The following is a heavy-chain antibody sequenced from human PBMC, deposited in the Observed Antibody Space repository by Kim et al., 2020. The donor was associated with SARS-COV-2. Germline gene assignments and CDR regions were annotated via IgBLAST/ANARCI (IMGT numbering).Heavy chain of an antibody. D-gene: IGHD3-16*01. CDR1: GFLFRDYW. V-gene: IGHV3-7*01. CDR3: ARIIRAEGGAS. J-gene: IGHJ4*02. CDR2: INEDGSKI. Sequence: GGSLRLSCAASGFLFRDYWMKWLRQVSGRGLEWVADINEDGSKIQYVDSVKGRFTASRDNTKNLLHLQMNSLTVEDTAIYYCARIIRAEGGASWGQGTLVTVSS.